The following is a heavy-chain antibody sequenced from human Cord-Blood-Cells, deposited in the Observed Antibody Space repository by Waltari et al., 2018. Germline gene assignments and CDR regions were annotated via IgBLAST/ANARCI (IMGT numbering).Heavy chain of an antibody. V-gene: IGHV1-2*06. D-gene: IGHD3-10*01. CDR2: INPNSGGT. Sequence: QVQLVQSGAEVKKPGASVKVSCKASGYTFTGYYLHWVRQAPGQGLEWMGRINPNSGGTNYAQKFQGRVTMTRDTSISTAYMELSRLRSDDTAVYYCARPTLLSGSYYDYWGQGTLVTVSS. CDR1: GYTFTGYY. CDR3: ARPTLLSGSYYDY. J-gene: IGHJ4*02.